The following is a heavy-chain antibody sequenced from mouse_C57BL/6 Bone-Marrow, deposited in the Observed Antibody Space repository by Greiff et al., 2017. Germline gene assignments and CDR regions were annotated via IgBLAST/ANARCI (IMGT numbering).Heavy chain of an antibody. D-gene: IGHD1-1*01. CDR2: IDPEDGET. CDR1: GFNIKDYY. CDR3: AKGRFTTVVADDAMDY. Sequence: VQLQQSGAELVKPGASVKLSCTASGFNIKDYYMHWVKQRTEQGLEWIGRIDPEDGETKYAPKFQGKATIPADTSSNTAYLQLSSLTSEDTAVYYCAKGRFTTVVADDAMDYWGQGTSVTVSS. V-gene: IGHV14-2*01. J-gene: IGHJ4*01.